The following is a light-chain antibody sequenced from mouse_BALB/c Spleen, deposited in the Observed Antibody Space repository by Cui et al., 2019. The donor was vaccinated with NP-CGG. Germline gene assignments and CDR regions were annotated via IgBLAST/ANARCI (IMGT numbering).Light chain of an antibody. J-gene: IGLJ1*01. CDR3: ALWYSNHWV. CDR2: GTN. Sequence: SGVTEDSTFTTSPGETVTLTCRSSTGAVTTSNYANWVQEKPDHLFTGLIGGTNNRVPGVPARFSGSLIGDKAALTITGAQTEDEAIYFCALWYSNHWVFGGGTKLTVL. V-gene: IGLV1*01. CDR1: TGAVTTSNY.